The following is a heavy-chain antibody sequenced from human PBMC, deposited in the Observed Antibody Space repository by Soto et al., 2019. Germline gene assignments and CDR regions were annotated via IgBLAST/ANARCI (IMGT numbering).Heavy chain of an antibody. CDR2: ISGSGGST. Sequence: EVQLLESGGGLVQPGGSLRLSCAASGFTFSSYAMRWVRQAPVKGLEWVSAISGSGGSTYYADSVKGRFTISRDNSKNTLYLQMNSLRAEDPAVYYCARRGSGSYSDYWGQGTLVTVSS. J-gene: IGHJ4*02. CDR3: ARRGSGSYSDY. D-gene: IGHD1-26*01. V-gene: IGHV3-23*01. CDR1: GFTFSSYA.